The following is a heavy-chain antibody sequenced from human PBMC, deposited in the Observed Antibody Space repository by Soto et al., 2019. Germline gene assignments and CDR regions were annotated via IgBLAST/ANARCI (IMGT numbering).Heavy chain of an antibody. J-gene: IGHJ4*02. CDR3: ARGGRLRHFDY. D-gene: IGHD5-12*01. CDR2: ISYDGSNK. V-gene: IGHV3-30-3*01. Sequence: QVQLVESGGGVVQPGRSLRLSCAASGFTFSSYALHWVRQAPGKGLEWVAVISYDGSNKYYADSVKDRFTISRDNSKNTLYLQMNSLRAEDTAVYYCARGGRLRHFDYWGQGTLVTVSS. CDR1: GFTFSSYA.